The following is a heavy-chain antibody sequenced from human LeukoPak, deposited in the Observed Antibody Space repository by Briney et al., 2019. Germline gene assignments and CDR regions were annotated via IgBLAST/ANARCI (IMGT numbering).Heavy chain of an antibody. CDR2: IYSGGST. CDR1: GFTVSSNY. J-gene: IGHJ4*02. CDR3: ATLRRASPGDY. V-gene: IGHV3-53*01. Sequence: PGGSLRLSCAASGFTVSSNYMSWVRQAPGKGLEWVSVIYSGGSTYYADSVKGRFTISRDNAKNSLYLQMNSLGPDDTAVYYCATLRRASPGDYWGQGTLVTVSS. D-gene: IGHD3-10*01.